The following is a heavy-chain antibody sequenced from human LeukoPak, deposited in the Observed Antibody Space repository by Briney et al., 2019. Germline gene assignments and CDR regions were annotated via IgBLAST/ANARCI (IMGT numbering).Heavy chain of an antibody. V-gene: IGHV3-48*03. CDR2: ISSSGSTI. D-gene: IGHD2-21*02. CDR3: ARARGAFCGGDCYSESYYFDY. J-gene: IGHJ4*02. Sequence: GGSLRLPCAASEFIFSNYDMNWVRQAPGKGLEWLSYISSSGSTIYYADSVKGRFTISRDNAKNSLYLQMNSLRAEDTAVYYCARARGAFCGGDCYSESYYFDYRGQATLVTVSS. CDR1: EFIFSNYD.